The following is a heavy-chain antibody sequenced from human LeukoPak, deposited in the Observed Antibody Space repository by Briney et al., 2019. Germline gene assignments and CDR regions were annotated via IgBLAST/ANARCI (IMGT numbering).Heavy chain of an antibody. V-gene: IGHV6-1*01. CDR1: GDSVSSNSAA. CDR2: TYYRSKWYN. CDR3: ARAGGGVPDYYYYMDV. J-gene: IGHJ6*03. D-gene: IGHD2-15*01. Sequence: SQTLSLTCAISGDSVSSNSAAWNWIRQSPSRGLEWLGRTYYRSKWYNDYAVSVKSRITINPDTSKNQFSLQLNSVTPEDTAMYYCARAGGGVPDYYYYMDVWGKGTTVTVSS.